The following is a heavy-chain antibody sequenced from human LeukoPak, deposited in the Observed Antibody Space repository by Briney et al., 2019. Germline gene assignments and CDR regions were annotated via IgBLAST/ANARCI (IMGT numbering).Heavy chain of an antibody. Sequence: PGGSLRLSCAASGFTFSSYGMHWVRQAPGKGLEWVAVISYDGSNKYYADSVKGRFTISRDNSKNTLYLQMNSLRAEDTAVYYCASPELVLDYWGKGTLVTVSS. V-gene: IGHV3-30*03. CDR1: GFTFSSYG. CDR3: ASPELVLDY. CDR2: ISYDGSNK. J-gene: IGHJ4*02. D-gene: IGHD6-6*01.